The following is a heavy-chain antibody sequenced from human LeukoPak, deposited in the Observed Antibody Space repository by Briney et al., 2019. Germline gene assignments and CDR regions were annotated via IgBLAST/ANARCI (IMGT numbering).Heavy chain of an antibody. V-gene: IGHV1-2*02. CDR3: ARASFGGSYSTFDY. Sequence: ASVKVSCKASGYTFTCHYMYWVRQAPGQGLEWMGWINPDSGGTNYPLKFQGRVTVTRDTSINTVYMELSRLTSDDTAVYYCARASFGGSYSTFDYWGQGTLVTVSS. CDR2: INPDSGGT. D-gene: IGHD1-26*01. CDR1: GYTFTCHY. J-gene: IGHJ4*02.